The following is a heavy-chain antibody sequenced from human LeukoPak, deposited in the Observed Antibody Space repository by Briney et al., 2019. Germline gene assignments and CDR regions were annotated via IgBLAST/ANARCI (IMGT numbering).Heavy chain of an antibody. V-gene: IGHV3-53*01. J-gene: IGHJ4*02. CDR3: AAKVELRSNGPYFNS. CDR1: GFTVSSNY. D-gene: IGHD1-7*01. CDR2: IYSGGDT. Sequence: GGSLRLSCAPSGFTVSSNYMSWVRQARGKGVEWVSVIYSGGDTFYADPGKGRFTISRDNSKNTLDFQMNSLRAEDTAVYYCAAKVELRSNGPYFNSWGQGTLVTVSS.